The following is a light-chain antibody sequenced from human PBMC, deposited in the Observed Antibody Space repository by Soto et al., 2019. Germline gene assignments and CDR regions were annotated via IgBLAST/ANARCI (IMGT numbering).Light chain of an antibody. CDR1: QTISSW. CDR2: KAS. Sequence: DIQMTQSPSTLSASVRDRVTITCRASQTISSWLAWFQQRPGRAPKFLIYKASSLKNGVPLRFSGSGSGTEFTLTISSLQPEDFATYYCQQSYSTPQTFGQGTKVDI. CDR3: QQSYSTPQT. J-gene: IGKJ1*01. V-gene: IGKV1-5*03.